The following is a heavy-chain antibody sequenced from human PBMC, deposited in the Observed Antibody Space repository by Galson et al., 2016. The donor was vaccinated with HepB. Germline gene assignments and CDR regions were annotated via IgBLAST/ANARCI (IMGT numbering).Heavy chain of an antibody. CDR2: ISSSSSYI. CDR1: GFSLRNYE. Sequence: SLRLSCAVSGFSLRNYEMNWVRQAPGKGLEWVSSISSSSSYIYYADSVKGRFTISRDNAKNSLYLQMNSLRAEDTAVYYCARTKLQLLYYFDYWGQGTLVTVSS. CDR3: ARTKLQLLYYFDY. V-gene: IGHV3-21*01. J-gene: IGHJ4*02. D-gene: IGHD5-18*01.